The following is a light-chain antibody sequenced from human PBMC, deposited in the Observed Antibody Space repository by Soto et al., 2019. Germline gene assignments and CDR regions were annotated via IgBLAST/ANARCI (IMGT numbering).Light chain of an antibody. CDR1: QSVSSS. CDR3: QQRRNWPVT. CDR2: GAF. V-gene: IGKV3-11*01. Sequence: EIVLTQSPATLSSSPGERATLSCRASQSVSSSLACYQQKPGQAPRLLIYGAFNRAGGFPARFSGSWTGTDFTLTISSVETEDFAIYYCQQRRNWPVTFGQGTRLEIK. J-gene: IGKJ5*01.